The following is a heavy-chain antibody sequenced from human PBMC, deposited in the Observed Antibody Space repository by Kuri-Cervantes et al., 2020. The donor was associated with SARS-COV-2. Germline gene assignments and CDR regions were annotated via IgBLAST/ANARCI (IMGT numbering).Heavy chain of an antibody. J-gene: IGHJ4*02. CDR3: ARVDSTLVMFFDYYYFDC. CDR2: LSPVLRTT. CDR1: GDTFSAYA. D-gene: IGHD5-12*01. V-gene: IGHV1-69*11. Sequence: SVKVSCKASGDTFSAYAISWVRQAPGQGLEWMGRLSPVLRTTDFAQKFQGRVTINADESTRTAYMELSSLSSEDTAVYYCARVDSTLVMFFDYYYFDCWGQGTLVTVSS.